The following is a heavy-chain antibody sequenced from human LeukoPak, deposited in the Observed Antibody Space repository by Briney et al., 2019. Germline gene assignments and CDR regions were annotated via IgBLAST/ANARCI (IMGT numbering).Heavy chain of an antibody. CDR1: GFTFSSYA. CDR2: ISYDGSNK. V-gene: IGHV3-30*04. J-gene: IGHJ5*02. Sequence: GRSLRLSCAASGFTFSSYAMHWVRQAPGKGLEWVAVISYDGSNKYYADSVKGRFTISRDNSKNTLYLQMNSLRAEDTAVYYCARASPHSICSSTICRVAFDPWGQGTLVTVSS. CDR3: ARASPHSICSSTICRVAFDP. D-gene: IGHD2-2*01.